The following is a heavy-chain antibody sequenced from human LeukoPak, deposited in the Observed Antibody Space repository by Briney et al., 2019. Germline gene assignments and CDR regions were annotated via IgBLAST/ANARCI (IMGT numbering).Heavy chain of an antibody. D-gene: IGHD6-13*01. CDR2: IIPIFGTA. J-gene: IGHJ4*02. V-gene: IGHV1-69*05. CDR3: ARALGIAAAGFHY. CDR1: GGTFSSYA. Sequence: GSSVKVSCKASGGTFSSYAISWVRQAPGQGLEWMGRIIPIFGTANYAQKFQGRVAITTDESTSTAYMELSSLRSEDTAVYYCARALGIAAAGFHYWGQGTLVTVSS.